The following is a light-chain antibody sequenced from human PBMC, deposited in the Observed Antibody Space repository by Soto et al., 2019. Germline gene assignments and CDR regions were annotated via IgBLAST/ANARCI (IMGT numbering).Light chain of an antibody. CDR1: SSDVGSYNL. V-gene: IGLV2-23*01. J-gene: IGLJ2*01. CDR3: CSYAGSSTVV. Sequence: QSVLTQPASVSGSPGQSITISCTGTSSDVGSYNLVSWFQQHPGKAPKLMIYEGSKRPSGVSNRFSGSKSGDTAYLTISGLQAEDEADYYCCSYAGSSTVVFGGGTKLTV. CDR2: EGS.